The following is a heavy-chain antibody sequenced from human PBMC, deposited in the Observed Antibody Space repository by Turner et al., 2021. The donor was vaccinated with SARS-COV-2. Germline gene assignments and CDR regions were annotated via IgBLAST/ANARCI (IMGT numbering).Heavy chain of an antibody. V-gene: IGHV1-8*01. D-gene: IGHD2-2*01. CDR1: GYTFTNYD. CDR2: MNPNSGNT. J-gene: IGHJ6*02. CDR3: ARLHGHCTSTSCYWDYYFGMDV. Sequence: QVQLVQYGAEVKKPGASVKVSCKASGYTFTNYDINWVRQATGQGLEWMGWMNPNSGNTGYAQKFPGRVTMTRDTSISTAYMELSSLRSEDTAVYYCARLHGHCTSTSCYWDYYFGMDVWGQGTTVTVSS.